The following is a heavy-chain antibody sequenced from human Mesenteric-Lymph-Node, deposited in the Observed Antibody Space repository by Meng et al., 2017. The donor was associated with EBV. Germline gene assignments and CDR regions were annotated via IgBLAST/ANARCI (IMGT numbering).Heavy chain of an antibody. CDR1: GYIFTTSA. CDR3: ARDSRIVAPGTRPIDP. Sequence: QVPLVQSGSELKKPGASVKVSCKASGYIFTTSAINWVRQAPGQGLEWMGWINTNTGDPTYAQGFTGRFVFSLDTSVSTAYLQISSLEAEDTAIYYCARDSRIVAPGTRPIDPWGQGTLVTVSS. CDR2: INTNTGDP. V-gene: IGHV7-4-1*02. J-gene: IGHJ5*02. D-gene: IGHD6-13*01.